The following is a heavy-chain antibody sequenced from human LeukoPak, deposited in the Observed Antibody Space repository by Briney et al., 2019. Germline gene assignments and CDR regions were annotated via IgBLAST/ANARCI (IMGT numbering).Heavy chain of an antibody. CDR3: AGSWNAERSFDP. D-gene: IGHD1-1*01. CDR1: GVSITDNW. J-gene: IGHJ5*02. V-gene: IGHV4-4*02. Sequence: PSETLSLTCAVSGVSITDNWWSWVRQPPGKGLEWIGEILHTGPTNFNPSLKSRVTISMDKSKNQLSLSLNSVTAADTAVYYCAGSWNAERSFDPWGQGTLVTVSS. CDR2: ILHTGPT.